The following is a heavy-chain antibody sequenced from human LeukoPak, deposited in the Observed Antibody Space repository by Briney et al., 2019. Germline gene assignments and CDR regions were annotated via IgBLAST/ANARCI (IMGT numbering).Heavy chain of an antibody. CDR2: IGAYDGNT. J-gene: IGHJ1*01. CDR1: GYTFTSYG. CDR3: ARSSTTIVTTRYFQH. D-gene: IGHD4-11*01. Sequence: ASVKVSCKASGYTFTSYGISWVRQAPGQGLEWMGWIGAYDGNTNYAQRLQGRVTMTTDTSTSTAYTELRSLRSDDTAVYYCARSSTTIVTTRYFQHWGQGTLVTVSS. V-gene: IGHV1-18*01.